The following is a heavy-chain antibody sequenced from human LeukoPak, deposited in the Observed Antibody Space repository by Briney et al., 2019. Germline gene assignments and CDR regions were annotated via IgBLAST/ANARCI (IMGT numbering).Heavy chain of an antibody. Sequence: GGSLRLSCVGSGFTFRSYEMTWVRQAPGKGLEWIASSSVSRGTQYYADSVKGRFTISRDNSKNALYLQMDSLRAEDTAVYYCAKTPKRYCTSASCQGYFDYWGQGTLVTVSS. J-gene: IGHJ4*02. CDR2: SSVSRGTQ. D-gene: IGHD2-2*01. CDR1: GFTFRSYE. V-gene: IGHV3-48*03. CDR3: AKTPKRYCTSASCQGYFDY.